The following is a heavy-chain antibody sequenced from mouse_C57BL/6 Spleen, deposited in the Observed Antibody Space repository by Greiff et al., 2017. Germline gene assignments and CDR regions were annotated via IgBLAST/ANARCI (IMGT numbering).Heavy chain of an antibody. CDR2: ISYDGSN. D-gene: IGHD2-4*01. Sequence: EVKLQQSGPGLVKPSQSLSLTCSVTGYSITSGYYWNWIRQFPGNKLEWMGYISYDGSNNYNPSLKNRISITSDTSKNQFFLKLNSVTTEDTATYYCARAGAYYEYDRGYFDVWGTGTTVTVSS. V-gene: IGHV3-6*01. CDR3: ARAGAYYEYDRGYFDV. CDR1: GYSITSGYY. J-gene: IGHJ1*03.